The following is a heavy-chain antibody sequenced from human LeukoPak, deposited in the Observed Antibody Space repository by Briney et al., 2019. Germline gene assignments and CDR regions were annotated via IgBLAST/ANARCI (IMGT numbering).Heavy chain of an antibody. D-gene: IGHD4/OR15-4a*01. CDR1: GFTVITYT. Sequence: GGSLRLSCVASGFTVITYTCNWVRQAPGKDLEWLSYISSGGLTIFYADSVKGRFTISRDNTKNSIYLDMTNLKAEDTAVYYCARDFDYGDYIDFWGQGTLVAVSS. CDR3: ARDFDYGDYIDF. CDR2: ISSGGLTI. J-gene: IGHJ4*02. V-gene: IGHV3-48*04.